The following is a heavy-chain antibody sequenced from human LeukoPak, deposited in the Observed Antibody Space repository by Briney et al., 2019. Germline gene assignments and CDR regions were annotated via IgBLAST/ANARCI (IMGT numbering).Heavy chain of an antibody. Sequence: SETLSFTCAVYGGSFSGYYWSWIRQPPGKGLEWIGEINHSGSTNYNPSLKSRVTISVDTSKNQFSLKLSSVTAADTAVYYCARGGLWFGDPGYFDYWGQGTLVTVSS. CDR2: INHSGST. CDR3: ARGGLWFGDPGYFDY. V-gene: IGHV4-34*01. CDR1: GGSFSGYY. J-gene: IGHJ4*02. D-gene: IGHD3-10*01.